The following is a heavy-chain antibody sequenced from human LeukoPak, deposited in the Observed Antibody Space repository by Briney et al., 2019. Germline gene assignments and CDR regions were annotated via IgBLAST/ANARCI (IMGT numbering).Heavy chain of an antibody. J-gene: IGHJ4*02. CDR3: ARDEGRFYDILTGYWGY. CDR1: GFSFSSYW. V-gene: IGHV3-7*03. CDR2: IKQDGSEK. Sequence: GGSLRLSCEGSGFSFSSYWMTWVRQLPGKGPEWVANIKQDGSEKYYVDSVKGRFTISRDNAKTSLYLQMNSLRAEDTAVYYCARDEGRFYDILTGYWGYWGQGTLVTVSS. D-gene: IGHD3-9*01.